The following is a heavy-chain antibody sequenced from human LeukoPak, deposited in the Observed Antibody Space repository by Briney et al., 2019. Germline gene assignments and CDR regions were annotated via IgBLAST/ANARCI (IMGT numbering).Heavy chain of an antibody. CDR3: ARGGVTTMTLRDLWLDY. J-gene: IGHJ4*02. V-gene: IGHV3-30*03. Sequence: GGSLRLSCAASGFTFSSYGMHWVHQAPGKGLEWVALMSYDGSNKFYADSVKGRFTISRDNSKSTLYLQMNSLKAEDTAVYYCARGGVTTMTLRDLWLDYWGQGTLVTVSS. CDR1: GFTFSSYG. D-gene: IGHD4-17*01. CDR2: MSYDGSNK.